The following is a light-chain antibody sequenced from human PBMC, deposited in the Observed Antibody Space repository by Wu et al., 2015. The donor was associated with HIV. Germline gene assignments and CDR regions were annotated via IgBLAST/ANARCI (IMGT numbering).Light chain of an antibody. CDR1: QMVDRF. CDR2: DAS. CDR3: QQRSNWPVMYT. J-gene: IGKJ2*01. V-gene: IGKV3-11*01. Sequence: EVVLTQSPATLSLSPGESASLSCRASQMVDRFVAWYQQRPGQAPRLLMYDASKRATGIPVRFSGSGSGTDFTLTISSLEPEDFAVYYCQQRSNWPVMYTFGQGTKLELK.